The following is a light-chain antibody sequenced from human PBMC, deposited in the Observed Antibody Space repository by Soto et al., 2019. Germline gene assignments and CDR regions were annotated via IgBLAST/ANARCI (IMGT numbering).Light chain of an antibody. V-gene: IGLV7-46*01. CDR1: TGAVTSGHY. J-gene: IGLJ2*01. Sequence: QTVVTQEPSLTVSPGGTVTLTCDSSTGAVTSGHYPFWFQRKPGQAPRTLIYDTSNKPSWTPARFSGSLLGGKAALTLSGAQPEDEAEYYCLLSYRGVRIFGGGTQLTVL. CDR3: LLSYRGVRI. CDR2: DTS.